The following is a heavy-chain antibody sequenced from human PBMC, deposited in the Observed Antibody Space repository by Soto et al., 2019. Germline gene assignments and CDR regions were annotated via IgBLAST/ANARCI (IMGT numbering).Heavy chain of an antibody. D-gene: IGHD6-13*01. CDR2: IYHSGST. CDR1: GYSFSSGYY. J-gene: IGHJ5*02. CDR3: ARSPTIAAAGKTAPGWFDP. V-gene: IGHV4-38-2*01. Sequence: PSETLSLTCAVSGYSFSSGYYWGWIRQPPGKGLEWIGSIYHSGSTYYNPSLKSRVTISVDTSKNQFSLKLSSVTAADTAVYYCARSPTIAAAGKTAPGWFDPWGQGTLVTVSS.